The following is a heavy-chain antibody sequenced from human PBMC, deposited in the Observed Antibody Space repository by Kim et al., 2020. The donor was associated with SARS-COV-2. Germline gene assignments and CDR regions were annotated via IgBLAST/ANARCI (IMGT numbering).Heavy chain of an antibody. J-gene: IGHJ5*02. Sequence: SETLSLTCAVYGGSFSGYYWSWIRQPPGKGLEWIGETNHSGSTNYNPSLKSRVTISVDTSKNQFSLKLSSVTAADTAVYYCARGPGYSSSWYGARNWFDPWGQGTLVTVSS. CDR1: GGSFSGYY. CDR2: TNHSGST. D-gene: IGHD6-13*01. CDR3: ARGPGYSSSWYGARNWFDP. V-gene: IGHV4-34*01.